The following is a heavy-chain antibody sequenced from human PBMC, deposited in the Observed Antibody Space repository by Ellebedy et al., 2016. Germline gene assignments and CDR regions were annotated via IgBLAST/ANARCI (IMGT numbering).Heavy chain of an antibody. D-gene: IGHD5-18*01. V-gene: IGHV6-1*01. Sequence: SQTLSLTXXISGDSVSSNNAAWNWIRQSPSRGLEWLGRTYYRSQWYSDYAASVKSRITIKSDTSKNQFSLQLNSVTPEDTAVYYCARDSWGYKWNFDIWGRGTLVTVSS. J-gene: IGHJ2*01. CDR1: GDSVSSNNAA. CDR2: TYYRSQWYS. CDR3: ARDSWGYKWNFDI.